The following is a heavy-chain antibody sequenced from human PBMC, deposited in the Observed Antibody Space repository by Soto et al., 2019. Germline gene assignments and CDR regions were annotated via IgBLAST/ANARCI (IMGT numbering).Heavy chain of an antibody. CDR1: GVSLTSGTYY. CDR2: IFYSGST. V-gene: IGHV4-31*03. J-gene: IGHJ4*02. CDR3: ASTEDFFEY. Sequence: TLSLTCSFSGVSLTSGTYYCSWIRQHPGKGLEWIGYIFYSGSTDYNPSLKSRVNISADTSKNQFSLKLSSVTAADTAVYYCASTEDFFEYWGQGTLVTVSS.